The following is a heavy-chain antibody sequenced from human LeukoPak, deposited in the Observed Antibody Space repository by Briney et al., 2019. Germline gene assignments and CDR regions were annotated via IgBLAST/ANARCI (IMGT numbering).Heavy chain of an antibody. CDR2: ISSSSYV. J-gene: IGHJ4*02. V-gene: IGHV3-21*01. CDR3: AKDIVGGGDDY. D-gene: IGHD2-21*02. Sequence: GGSLRLSCAASGFTFSSYSMNWVRQAPGKGLEWVSSISSSSYVYYADSLKGRFTISRDNAKNSVYLQMNSLRVEDTAVYYCAKDIVGGGDDYWGQGTLVTVSS. CDR1: GFTFSSYS.